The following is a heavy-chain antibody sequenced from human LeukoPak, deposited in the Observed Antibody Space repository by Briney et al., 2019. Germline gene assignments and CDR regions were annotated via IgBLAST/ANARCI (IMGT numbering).Heavy chain of an antibody. J-gene: IGHJ4*02. D-gene: IGHD2-2*01. CDR1: GFTFSSYG. CDR2: IWYDGSNK. CDR3: AKGLLPSAIRVVDY. V-gene: IGHV3-33*06. Sequence: GGSLRLSCAASGFTFSSYGMHWVRQAPGKGLEWVAVIWYDGSNKYYADSVKGRFTISRDNSQNTLYLQVNSLRAEDTAVYYCAKGLLPSAIRVVDYWGQGTLVTVSS.